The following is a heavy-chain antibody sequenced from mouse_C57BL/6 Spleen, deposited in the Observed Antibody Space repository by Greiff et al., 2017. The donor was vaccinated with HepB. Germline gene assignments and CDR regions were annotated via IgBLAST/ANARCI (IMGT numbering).Heavy chain of an antibody. CDR3: ARDLLEYFDY. J-gene: IGHJ2*01. D-gene: IGHD2-1*01. Sequence: EVKLVESGGGLVKPGGSLKLSCAASGFTFSDYGMHWVRQAPEKGLEWVAYISSGSSTIYYADTVKGRFTISRDNAKNTLFLQMTSLRSEDTAMYYCARDLLEYFDYWGQGTTLTVSS. CDR1: GFTFSDYG. CDR2: ISSGSSTI. V-gene: IGHV5-17*01.